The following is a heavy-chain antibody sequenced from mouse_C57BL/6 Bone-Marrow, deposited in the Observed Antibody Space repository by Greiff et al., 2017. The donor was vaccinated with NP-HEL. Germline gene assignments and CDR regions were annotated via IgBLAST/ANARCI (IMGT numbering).Heavy chain of an antibody. J-gene: IGHJ2*01. Sequence: DVKLVESGGDLVKPGGSLKLSCAASGFTFSSYGMSWVRQTPDKRLEWVATISSGGSYTYYPDSVKGRFTISRDNAKNTLYLQMSSLKSEDTAMYYCARHAYGSSYVYWGQGTTLTVSS. D-gene: IGHD1-1*01. CDR2: ISSGGSYT. CDR3: ARHAYGSSYVY. V-gene: IGHV5-6*02. CDR1: GFTFSSYG.